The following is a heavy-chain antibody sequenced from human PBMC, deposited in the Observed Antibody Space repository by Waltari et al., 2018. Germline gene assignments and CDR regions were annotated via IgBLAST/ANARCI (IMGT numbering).Heavy chain of an antibody. Sequence: EVQLVESGGGLIQPGGSLRLSCAASGFTVSSNYMSWVRQAPGRGREWVSVIYSGGSTYYADSVKGRFTISRDNSKNTLYLQMNSLRAEDTAVYYCAREPSLPAYDFWSGYCDYWGQGTLVTVSS. CDR1: GFTVSSNY. D-gene: IGHD3-3*01. J-gene: IGHJ4*02. CDR2: IYSGGST. CDR3: AREPSLPAYDFWSGYCDY. V-gene: IGHV3-53*01.